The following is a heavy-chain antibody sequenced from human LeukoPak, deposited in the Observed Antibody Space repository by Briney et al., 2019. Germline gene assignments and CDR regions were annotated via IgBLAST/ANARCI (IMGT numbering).Heavy chain of an antibody. J-gene: IGHJ4*02. CDR1: GFTVSSNY. D-gene: IGHD5-18*01. V-gene: IGHV3-53*01. CDR2: IYSGGST. CDR3: ATYRQIQVPFEF. Sequence: GGSLRLSCAASGFTVSSNYMSWVRQAPGKGLEWVSVIYSGGSTYYADSVKGRFTISRDNSRSTLSLQMDSLRAEDTATYYCATYRQIQVPFEFWGQGTLVTVSS.